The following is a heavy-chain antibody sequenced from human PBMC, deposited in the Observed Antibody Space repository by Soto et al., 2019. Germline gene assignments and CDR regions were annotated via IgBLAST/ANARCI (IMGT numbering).Heavy chain of an antibody. CDR1: GFTFSSYA. CDR3: ARAARLGYWYFDL. D-gene: IGHD6-6*01. V-gene: IGHV3-64*02. J-gene: IGHJ2*01. Sequence: EVQLVESGEGLVQPGGSLRLSCAASGFTFSSYAMHWVRQAPGKGLEYVSAISSNGGSTYYADSVKGRFTISRDNSKNTLYLQMGSLRAEDTAVYYCARAARLGYWYFDLWGRGTLVTVSS. CDR2: ISSNGGST.